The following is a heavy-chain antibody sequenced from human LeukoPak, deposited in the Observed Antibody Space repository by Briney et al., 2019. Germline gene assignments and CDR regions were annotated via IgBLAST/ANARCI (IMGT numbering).Heavy chain of an antibody. Sequence: SETLSLNCTVSGPSISSTIYYWGWIRQPPGKGLEWIGSMHSSGSTYYNPSLKSRVTISIDTSKKQFSLKLSSVTAADTAVYYCARRYDFWSGYPPPLDYWGQGTLVTVSS. J-gene: IGHJ4*02. CDR2: MHSSGST. D-gene: IGHD3-3*01. CDR1: GPSISSTIYY. V-gene: IGHV4-39*07. CDR3: ARRYDFWSGYPPPLDY.